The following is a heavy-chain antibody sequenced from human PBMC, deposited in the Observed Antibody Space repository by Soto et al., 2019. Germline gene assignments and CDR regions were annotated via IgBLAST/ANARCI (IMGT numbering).Heavy chain of an antibody. CDR3: ARAERMGGSYYYYGMDV. V-gene: IGHV4-30-4*01. CDR2: IYYSGST. D-gene: IGHD2-15*01. CDR1: GGSISSGDYY. J-gene: IGHJ6*02. Sequence: SETLSLTCTVSGGSISSGDYYWSWIRQPPGKGLEWIGYIYYSGSTYYNPSLKSRVTISVDTSKNQFSLKLSSVTAADTAVYYCARAERMGGSYYYYGMDVWGQGTKVPVSS.